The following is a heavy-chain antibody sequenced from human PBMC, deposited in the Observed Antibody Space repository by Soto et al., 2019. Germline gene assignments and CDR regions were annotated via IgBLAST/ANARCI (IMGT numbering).Heavy chain of an antibody. V-gene: IGHV1-3*01. CDR1: GYTFTSYA. J-gene: IGHJ5*02. Sequence: ASVKGSCKASGYTFTSYAMHWVRQAPGQRLEWMGWINAGNGNTKYSQKFQGRVTITRDTSASIAYMELSSLRSEDTAVDYGARDRQQLNCFDPWGQGTLVTVSS. CDR3: ARDRQQLNCFDP. CDR2: INAGNGNT. D-gene: IGHD6-13*01.